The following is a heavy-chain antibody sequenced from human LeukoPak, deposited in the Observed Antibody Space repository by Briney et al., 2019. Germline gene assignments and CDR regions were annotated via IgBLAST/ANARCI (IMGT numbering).Heavy chain of an antibody. J-gene: IGHJ4*02. D-gene: IGHD6-19*01. V-gene: IGHV3-11*01. CDR1: GFTFSDYY. CDR3: AREYSSGWYFRRTFDY. CDR2: ISRSGSTI. Sequence: GGSLRLSCAASGFTFSDYYMSWIRQAPGKGLEWVSYISRSGSTIYYADSVKGRFTISRDNAKNSLYLQMNSLRAEDTAVYYCAREYSSGWYFRRTFDYWGQGTLVTVSS.